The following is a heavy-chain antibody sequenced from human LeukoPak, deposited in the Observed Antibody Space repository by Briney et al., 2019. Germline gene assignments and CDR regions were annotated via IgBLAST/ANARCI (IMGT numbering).Heavy chain of an antibody. V-gene: IGHV3-53*01. CDR3: ARDRTGRIAAAGVFDI. J-gene: IGHJ3*02. Sequence: PGGSLRLSCAASGFTFSSYEMNWVRQAPGKGLEWVSVIYSGGSTYYANSVKGRFTISRDNSKNTLYLQMNSLRVEDTAVYYCARDRTGRIAAAGVFDIWGQGTMLTVSS. CDR1: GFTFSSYE. D-gene: IGHD6-13*01. CDR2: IYSGGST.